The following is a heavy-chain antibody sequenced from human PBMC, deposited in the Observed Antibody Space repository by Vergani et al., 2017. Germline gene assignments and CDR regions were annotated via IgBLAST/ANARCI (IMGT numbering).Heavy chain of an antibody. CDR3: ASGIYGDPLDY. CDR1: GFTFSSYA. V-gene: IGHV3-30*03. D-gene: IGHD4-17*01. J-gene: IGHJ4*02. CDR2: ISYDGSNK. Sequence: VQLLESGGGLVQPGGSLRLSCAASGFTFSSYAMSWVRQAPGKGLEWVAVISYDGSNKYYADSVKGRFTISRDNSKNTLYLQMNSLRAEDTAVYYCASGIYGDPLDYWGQGTLVTVSS.